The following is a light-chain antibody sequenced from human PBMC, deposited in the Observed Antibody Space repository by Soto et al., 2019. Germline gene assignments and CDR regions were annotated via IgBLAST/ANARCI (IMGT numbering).Light chain of an antibody. CDR1: QGIGSY. CDR2: GAS. J-gene: IGKJ4*01. Sequence: DLPLTQSPSFLSASVGDRVTITCRASQGIGSYLGWYQQAPGKAPKLLIYGASTLQSGVPSRFSGSGSGTEFPLTISSLQLGVFATYFCQKFNTYRASGGGTRW. CDR3: QKFNTYRA. V-gene: IGKV1-9*01.